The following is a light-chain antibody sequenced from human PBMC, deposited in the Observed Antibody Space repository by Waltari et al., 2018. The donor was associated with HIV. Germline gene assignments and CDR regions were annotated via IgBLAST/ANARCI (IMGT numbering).Light chain of an antibody. J-gene: IGLJ1*01. Sequence: QSALTQPASVSGSPGQSITLPCPGTGSDVGRFTRLSWYQQHPGKVPKLIIYDVNIRPSGVSSRFSGSRSGNTASLTISGLQAEDEADYYCCSYASGGVYVFGIGTKVTVL. CDR2: DVN. V-gene: IGLV2-23*02. CDR3: CSYASGGVYV. CDR1: GSDVGRFTR.